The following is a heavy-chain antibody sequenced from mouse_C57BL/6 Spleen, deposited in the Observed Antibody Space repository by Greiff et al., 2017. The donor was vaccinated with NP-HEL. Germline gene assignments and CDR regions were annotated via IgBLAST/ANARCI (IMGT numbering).Heavy chain of an antibody. V-gene: IGHV1-64*01. Sequence: QVQLQQPGPELVKPGASVKMSCKASGYTFTSYWMHWVKQRPGKGLEWIGMIHPSTGGTNYNEKFKSKATLTVDKSSSTAYMQLSSLTSEDSAVYYCARWGGYGGSYDIDYWGQGTTLTVSS. CDR2: IHPSTGGT. CDR3: ARWGGYGGSYDIDY. J-gene: IGHJ2*01. CDR1: GYTFTSYW. D-gene: IGHD1-1*02.